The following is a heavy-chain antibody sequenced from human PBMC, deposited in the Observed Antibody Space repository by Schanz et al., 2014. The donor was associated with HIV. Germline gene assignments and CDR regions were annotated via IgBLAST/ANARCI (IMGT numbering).Heavy chain of an antibody. D-gene: IGHD3-10*01. J-gene: IGHJ6*02. CDR3: AKDGAPSGSYSYGMDV. Sequence: QVQLVESGGGVVQPGRSLRLSCAASGFTFNDYGMHWVRQAPGKGLEWGVVKWNEGRNKYYADSVKDRFTISRDNSKNTLYLQMNSLRAEDTAVYHCAKDGAPSGSYSYGMDVWGQGTTVTVSS. CDR2: KWNEGRNK. CDR1: GFTFNDYG. V-gene: IGHV3-33*03.